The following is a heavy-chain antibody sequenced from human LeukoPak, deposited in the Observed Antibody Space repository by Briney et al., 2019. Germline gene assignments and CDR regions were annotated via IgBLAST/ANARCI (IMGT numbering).Heavy chain of an antibody. J-gene: IGHJ4*02. D-gene: IGHD3-10*01. CDR1: GYSFTSYW. CDR2: IYPGDSDT. CDR3: ARFYYGSGSYYNSYFDY. V-gene: IGHV5-51*01. Sequence: GESLKTSCKGSGYSFTSYWIGWVRQMPGKGLEWMGIIYPGDSDTRYSPSFQGQVTISADKSISTAYLQWSSLKASDTAMYYCARFYYGSGSYYNSYFDYWGQGTLVTVSS.